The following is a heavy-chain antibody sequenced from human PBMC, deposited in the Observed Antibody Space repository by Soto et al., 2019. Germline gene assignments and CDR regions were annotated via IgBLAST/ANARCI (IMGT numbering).Heavy chain of an antibody. J-gene: IGHJ6*02. CDR2: INPKTAAT. V-gene: IGHV1-2*02. Sequence: QVQLVQSGAEVRKSGASVKVSCKASGYTFSDYFIQWLRQAPGQGLEWVAWINPKTAATNYAEKFHDRVTVTSDTSFSTAYLELTRLRPDDTALYYCARIKWGLDYYSGMDVWGQGTAVSVSS. CDR3: ARIKWGLDYYSGMDV. D-gene: IGHD1-26*01. CDR1: GYTFSDYF.